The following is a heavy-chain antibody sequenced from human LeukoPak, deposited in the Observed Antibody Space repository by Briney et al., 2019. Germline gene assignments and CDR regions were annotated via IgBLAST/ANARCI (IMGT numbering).Heavy chain of an antibody. D-gene: IGHD5-12*01. CDR1: GFTFSSYW. CDR2: ITTDGSST. V-gene: IGHV3-74*01. CDR3: ATGYSGNGVGY. J-gene: IGHJ4*02. Sequence: PGGSLRLSCAASGFTFSSYWMHWVRQPPGKGLVWVSRITTDGSSTTYADSVKGRFTVSRGNAKNTLYLQMNSLRAEDTAVYYCATGYSGNGVGYWGQGTLVTVSS.